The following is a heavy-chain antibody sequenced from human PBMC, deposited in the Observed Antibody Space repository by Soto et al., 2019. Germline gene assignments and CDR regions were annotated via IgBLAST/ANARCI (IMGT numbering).Heavy chain of an antibody. CDR1: GYTFSTYG. CDR2: ISLYSDGT. J-gene: IGHJ5*02. CDR3: ARVVPGAEAWFGP. D-gene: IGHD2-2*01. Sequence: QVQLVQSGGEVKRPGASVTVSCKPSGYTFSTYGITWVRQAPGQPLEWLGWISLYSDGTNYAQKFQGRVSMTTDTSTTTAYMELRSLRSDDTAVYYCARVVPGAEAWFGPWGQGTLVTVSS. V-gene: IGHV1-18*01.